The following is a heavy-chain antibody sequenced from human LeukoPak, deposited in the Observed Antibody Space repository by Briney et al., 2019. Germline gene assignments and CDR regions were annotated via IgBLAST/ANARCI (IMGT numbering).Heavy chain of an antibody. CDR2: ISSSGSTI. Sequence: GGSLRLSCAASGFTLSTYKMNRDRQAPGGGLEWVSYISSSGSTIYYADSVKGRFTISRDNAKNSLYLQMNSLRAEDTAVYYCARDLIAAAEKKTYYYGMDVWGQGTTVTVSS. J-gene: IGHJ6*02. D-gene: IGHD6-13*01. CDR3: ARDLIAAAEKKTYYYGMDV. V-gene: IGHV3-48*03. CDR1: GFTLSTYK.